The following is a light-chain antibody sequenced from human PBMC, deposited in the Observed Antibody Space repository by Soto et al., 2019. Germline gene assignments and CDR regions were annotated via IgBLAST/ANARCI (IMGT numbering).Light chain of an antibody. J-gene: IGKJ1*01. Sequence: DIQMTQSPSSLSASVGDSVTIACRASQSISIYLNWYQQQPGMAPKLLIYRASSLQSGVPSRFSGSESGTDFTLTISSLQPEDFATYSCQQSYNTPWTFGQGTTVEIK. V-gene: IGKV1-39*01. CDR2: RAS. CDR3: QQSYNTPWT. CDR1: QSISIY.